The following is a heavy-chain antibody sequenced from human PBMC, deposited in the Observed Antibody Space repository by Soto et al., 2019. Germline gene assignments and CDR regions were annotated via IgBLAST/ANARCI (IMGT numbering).Heavy chain of an antibody. CDR3: ARDEDIVVVGPATPLDY. CDR1: GYTFTNYG. J-gene: IGHJ4*02. CDR2: ISGYNADT. Sequence: QVQLVQSGAEVKKPGASVKVSCKASGYTFTNYGISWVRQAPGQGLEWMAWISGYNADTNYAPDLQGRVTVTTDTSTSTAYMELRSLRSDDTAVYYCARDEDIVVVGPATPLDYWGQGTLVTVSS. V-gene: IGHV1-18*01. D-gene: IGHD2-15*01.